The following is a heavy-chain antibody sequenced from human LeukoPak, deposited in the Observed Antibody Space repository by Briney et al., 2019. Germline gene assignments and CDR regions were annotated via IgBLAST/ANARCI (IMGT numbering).Heavy chain of an antibody. CDR1: GGSISSSTYY. D-gene: IGHD2-2*01. V-gene: IGHV4-39*01. Sequence: SETLSLTCTVSGGSISSSTYYWGWIRQPPGVGLEWIGSIYYSGSTYYNPSLESRVTISVDTSKNQFSLKLSSVTAADTAVYYCARVRQYQLLTTFDYWGQGTLVTVSS. CDR2: IYYSGST. CDR3: ARVRQYQLLTTFDY. J-gene: IGHJ4*02.